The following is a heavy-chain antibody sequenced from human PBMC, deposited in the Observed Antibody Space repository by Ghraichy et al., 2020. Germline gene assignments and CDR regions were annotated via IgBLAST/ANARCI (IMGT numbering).Heavy chain of an antibody. Sequence: SETLSLTCAVYVGSFSGYYWSWIRQPPGKGLEWIGEINPTTGITNNSPSLKSRLTMLVDTSKKQFSLPLKSVTAADTAVYYCARRRELWSAAEGDAFDMWSQGTMVTVSS. J-gene: IGHJ3*02. CDR3: ARRRELWSAAEGDAFDM. D-gene: IGHD2-21*01. V-gene: IGHV4-34*01. CDR2: INPTTGIT. CDR1: VGSFSGYY.